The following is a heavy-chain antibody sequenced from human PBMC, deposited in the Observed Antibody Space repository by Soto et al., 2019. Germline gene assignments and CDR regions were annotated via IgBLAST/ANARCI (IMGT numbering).Heavy chain of an antibody. CDR2: ISSRSSYI. D-gene: IGHD1-1*01. J-gene: IGHJ6*02. CDR3: ASGWQLKDYYAMDV. CDR1: GFTFSSYG. Sequence: EVQLVESGGGLVKLGGSLRLSCVGSGFTFSSYGLHWVRQAPGKGLEWVSSISSRSSYIYYADSVKGRFTISRDNAKRSLFLQMNTLRAEDTAMYYCASGWQLKDYYAMDVWGQGTTVTVSS. V-gene: IGHV3-21*01.